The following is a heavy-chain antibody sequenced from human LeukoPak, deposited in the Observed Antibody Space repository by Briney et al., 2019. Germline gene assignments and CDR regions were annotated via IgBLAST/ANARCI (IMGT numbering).Heavy chain of an antibody. CDR1: GGSISSGGYY. J-gene: IGHJ4*02. CDR2: IYYSGST. D-gene: IGHD4-11*01. V-gene: IGHV4-31*03. Sequence: SETLSLTCTVSGGSISSGGYYWSWIRQHPGKGLEWIGYIYYSGSTYYNPSLKSRVTISVDTSKNQFSLKLSSVTAADTAVYYCARESVGNYILFDYWGQGTLVTVSS. CDR3: ARESVGNYILFDY.